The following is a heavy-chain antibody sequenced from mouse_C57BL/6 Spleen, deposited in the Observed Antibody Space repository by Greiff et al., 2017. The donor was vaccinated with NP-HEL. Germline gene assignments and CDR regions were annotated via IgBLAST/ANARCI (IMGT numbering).Heavy chain of an antibody. CDR3: ARTNWEAMDY. CDR1: GYTFTSYW. D-gene: IGHD4-1*01. J-gene: IGHJ4*01. V-gene: IGHV1-55*01. CDR2: IYPGSGST. Sequence: QVQLQQPGAELVKPGASVKMSCKASGYTFTSYWITWVKQRPGQGLEWIGDIYPGSGSTNYNEKFKSKATLTVVTSSSTAYMQLSSLTSEDSAVYYCARTNWEAMDYWGQGTSVTVSS.